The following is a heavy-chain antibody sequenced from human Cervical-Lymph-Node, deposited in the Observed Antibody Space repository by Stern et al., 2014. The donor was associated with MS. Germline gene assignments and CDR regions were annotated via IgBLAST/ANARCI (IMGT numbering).Heavy chain of an antibody. J-gene: IGHJ4*02. CDR2: IDWDDGK. Sequence: ESGPALVKPTQTLTLTCTFSGFSLSTSGMCVSWIRQPPGKALEWLALIDWDDGKYCSTSLKTRLTISKGTSKNQVVLTMPNMTPVNTPTYYGPRILEYCGGGSCYRHNYFDYWGQGTLVTVSS. CDR3: PRILEYCGGGSCYRHNYFDY. V-gene: IGHV2-70*01. CDR1: GFSLSTSGMC. D-gene: IGHD2-15*01.